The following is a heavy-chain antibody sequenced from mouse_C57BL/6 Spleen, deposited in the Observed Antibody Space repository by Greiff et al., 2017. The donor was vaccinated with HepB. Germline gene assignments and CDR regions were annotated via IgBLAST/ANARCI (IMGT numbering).Heavy chain of an antibody. CDR1: GFTFSDYG. J-gene: IGHJ1*03. V-gene: IGHV5-17*01. Sequence: EVQLVESGGGLVKPGGSLKLSCAASGFTFSDYGMHWVRLAPEKGLEWVAYISSGSSTIYYADTVKGRFTISRDNAKNTLFLQMTSLRSEDTAMYYCARGGGYDVRYFDVWGTGTTVTVSS. CDR3: ARGGGYDVRYFDV. D-gene: IGHD2-2*01. CDR2: ISSGSSTI.